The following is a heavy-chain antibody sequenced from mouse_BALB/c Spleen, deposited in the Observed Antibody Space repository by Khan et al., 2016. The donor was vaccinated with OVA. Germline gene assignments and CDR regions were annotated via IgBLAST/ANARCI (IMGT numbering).Heavy chain of an antibody. D-gene: IGHD1-1*01. V-gene: IGHV2-9*02. CDR3: ARDSGSSFEYFDV. CDR2: IWAGGST. CDR1: GFSLTSYG. J-gene: IGHJ1*01. Sequence: VELVESGPGLVAPSQSLSITCTVSGFSLTSYGVHWVRQPPGKGLEWLGLIWAGGSTNYNSALMSRLTINKDNSKSQVFLKMNSLQTDDTAMYYSARDSGSSFEYFDVWGAGTTVTVSS.